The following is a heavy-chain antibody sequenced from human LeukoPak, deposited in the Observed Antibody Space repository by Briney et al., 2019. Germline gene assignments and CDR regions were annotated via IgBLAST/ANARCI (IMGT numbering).Heavy chain of an antibody. Sequence: PSETLSLTCTVPGGSICSYYWSWIRQPAGKGLEWIGRIYTSGSTDYNPSLKSRVSMSVDTSKNKFSLKVTSVTAADTAVYYCARGYYDSSGYYTEFANWGQGTLVTVSS. CDR3: ARGYYDSSGYYTEFAN. CDR2: IYTSGST. J-gene: IGHJ4*02. CDR1: GGSICSYY. V-gene: IGHV4-4*07. D-gene: IGHD3-22*01.